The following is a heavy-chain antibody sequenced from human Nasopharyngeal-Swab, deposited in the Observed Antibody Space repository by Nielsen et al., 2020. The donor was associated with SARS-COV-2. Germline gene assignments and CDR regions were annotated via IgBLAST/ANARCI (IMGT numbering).Heavy chain of an antibody. CDR3: ARDSSGWFDY. CDR2: INPNSGGT. J-gene: IGHJ4*02. D-gene: IGHD6-19*01. V-gene: IGHV1-2*02. CDR1: GYTFTGYY. Sequence: ASVKVSCKASGYTFTGYYMHWVRQAPGQGLEWMGWINPNSGGTNYAQKFQGRVTMTRDTSTSTAYMELRSLRSDDTAVYYCARDSSGWFDYWGQGTLVTVSS.